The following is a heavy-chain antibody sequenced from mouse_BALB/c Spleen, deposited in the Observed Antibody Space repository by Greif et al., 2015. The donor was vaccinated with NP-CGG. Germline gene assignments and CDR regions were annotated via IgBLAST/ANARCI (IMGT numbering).Heavy chain of an antibody. CDR3: ARDWEGGYFDY. D-gene: IGHD4-1*01. CDR2: ISSGSSTI. Sequence: DVMLVESGGGLVQPGGSRKLSCAASGFTFSSFGMHWVRQAPEKGLEWVAYISSGSSTIYYADTVKGRFTISRDNPKNTLFLQMTSLRSEDTAMYYCARDWEGGYFDYWGQGTTLTVSS. CDR1: GFTFSSFG. J-gene: IGHJ2*01. V-gene: IGHV5-17*02.